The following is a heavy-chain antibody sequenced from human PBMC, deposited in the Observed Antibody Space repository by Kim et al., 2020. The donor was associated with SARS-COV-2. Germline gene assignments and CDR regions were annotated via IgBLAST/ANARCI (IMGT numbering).Heavy chain of an antibody. J-gene: IGHJ6*02. V-gene: IGHV4-31*02. CDR3: ARGTEGYGYYYYYGMDV. D-gene: IGHD2-15*01. Sequence: KRRVTISVDTSKNQFSLKLSSVTAADTAVYYWARGTEGYGYYYYYGMDVWGQGTTVTVSS.